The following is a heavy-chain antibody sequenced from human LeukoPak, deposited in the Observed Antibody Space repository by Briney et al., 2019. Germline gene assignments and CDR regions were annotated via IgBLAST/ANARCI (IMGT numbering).Heavy chain of an antibody. D-gene: IGHD3-22*01. CDR3: ARGYDSTGYSLGYYHGMDV. V-gene: IGHV3-30*04. CDR1: GSTFSSYA. J-gene: IGHJ6*02. CDR2: ISYDGSNK. Sequence: PGGSLRLSCAASGSTFSSYAMHWVRQAPGKGLEWVAVISYDGSNKYYADSVKGRFTISRDYSKNTLYLQMNSLRAEDTAVYYCARGYDSTGYSLGYYHGMDVWGQGTTVTVSS.